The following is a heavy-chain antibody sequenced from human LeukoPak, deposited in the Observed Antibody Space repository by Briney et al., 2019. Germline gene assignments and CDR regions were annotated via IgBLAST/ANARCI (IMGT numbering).Heavy chain of an antibody. Sequence: GGSLRLSCAASGFTFSAYNMNWVRQAPGKGLEWVSVIYSGGSTYYADSVKGRFTISRDNSKNTLYLQMNSLRAEDTAVYYCARASPHITFGGVITPPFDYWGQGTLVTVSS. CDR3: ARASPHITFGGVITPPFDY. V-gene: IGHV3-66*01. J-gene: IGHJ4*02. D-gene: IGHD3-16*02. CDR1: GFTFSAYN. CDR2: IYSGGST.